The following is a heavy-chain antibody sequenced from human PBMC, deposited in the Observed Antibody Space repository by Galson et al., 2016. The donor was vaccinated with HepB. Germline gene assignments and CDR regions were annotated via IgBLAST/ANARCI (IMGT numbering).Heavy chain of an antibody. V-gene: IGHV5-51*01. CDR3: ARFGGNRASCPTYFYSVMDV. D-gene: IGHD3-22*01. Sequence: QSGAEVKKPGESLKISCEASGYTFTNYWIGWVRQMSGKGLELMGIIYPGDSDTRYSASFQGQVTISADKSTSTAYLQWSSLKASDTAMYYCARFGGNRASCPTYFYSVMDVWGEGTTVTVSS. CDR1: GYTFTNYW. CDR2: IYPGDSDT. J-gene: IGHJ6*04.